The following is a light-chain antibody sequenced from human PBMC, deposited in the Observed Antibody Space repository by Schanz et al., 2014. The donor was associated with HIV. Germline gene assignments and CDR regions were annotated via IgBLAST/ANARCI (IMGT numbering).Light chain of an antibody. CDR2: ATS. Sequence: EIVLTQSPGSLSLSPGERATLSCRASQSVGGSQLAWYQHRRGQAPRLLFYATSFRATGVPDRFSGSGSGTDFTLTINRLEPEDFAVYYCQQYGSTPYTFGQGTKVEI. V-gene: IGKV3-20*01. CDR3: QQYGSTPYT. J-gene: IGKJ2*01. CDR1: QSVGGSQ.